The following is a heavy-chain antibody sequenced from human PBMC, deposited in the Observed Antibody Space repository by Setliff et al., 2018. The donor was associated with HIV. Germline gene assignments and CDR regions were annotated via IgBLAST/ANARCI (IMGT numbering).Heavy chain of an antibody. CDR2: MYYRGKT. Sequence: PSETLSLTCSVSGGSIRSSGYYWGWIRQPPGKGLEWIGSMYYRGKTYYNPSLKSRVTISADTTATQLSLKLESVTAADTAVYFCARDAPMTTNAFDVWGPGTMVTVSS. CDR1: GGSIRSSGYY. D-gene: IGHD4-17*01. CDR3: ARDAPMTTNAFDV. V-gene: IGHV4-39*02. J-gene: IGHJ3*01.